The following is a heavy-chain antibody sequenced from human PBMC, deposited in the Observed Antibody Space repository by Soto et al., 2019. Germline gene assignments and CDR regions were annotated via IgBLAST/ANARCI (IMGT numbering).Heavy chain of an antibody. D-gene: IGHD2-8*02. J-gene: IGHJ4*02. CDR2: INPDSGAT. CDR3: ARGDYGTGGYPFPYFDY. Sequence: HEHLVQSGAEVKRPGASLKVSCKASGYSFTGYYIHWVRQAPGQGLEWMGWINPDSGATNYAQNLQGRVTLTSDTSISTASMDLTSLTSHDTAVYYCARGDYGTGGYPFPYFDYWGQGTLVIVSS. V-gene: IGHV1-2*02. CDR1: GYSFTGYY.